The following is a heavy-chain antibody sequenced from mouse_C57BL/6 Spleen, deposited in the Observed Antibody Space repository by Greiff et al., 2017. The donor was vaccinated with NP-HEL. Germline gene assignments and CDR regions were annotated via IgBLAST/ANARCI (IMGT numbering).Heavy chain of an antibody. Sequence: VQLQQSGAELVKPGASVKISCKASGYAFSSYWMNWVKQRPGKGLEWIGQIYPGDGDTNYNGKFKGKATLTADKSSSTAYMQLSSLTSEDSAVYFCSRSGYYGRSYPHYFDYWGQGTTLTVSS. V-gene: IGHV1-80*01. CDR2: IYPGDGDT. CDR3: SRSGYYGRSYPHYFDY. CDR1: GYAFSSYW. J-gene: IGHJ2*01. D-gene: IGHD1-1*01.